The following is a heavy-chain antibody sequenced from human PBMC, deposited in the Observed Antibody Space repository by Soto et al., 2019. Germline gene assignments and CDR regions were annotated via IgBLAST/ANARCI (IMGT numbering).Heavy chain of an antibody. D-gene: IGHD3-16*02. CDR3: AKYGKYRHQVGPTEYFGMDV. J-gene: IGHJ6*02. V-gene: IGHV1-69*01. CDR1: GVTFSNAA. CDR2: IIPIFGGA. Sequence: VQVVQSEAEAKQPGSSVKLSCKVSGVTFSNAAFSWVRQAPGQGLEWMGVIIPIFGGAKYAKKFQASVKITAGEIKDIVYMEVNRLRIDDTGVYVCAKYGKYRHQVGPTEYFGMDVWGQRTTVTVSS.